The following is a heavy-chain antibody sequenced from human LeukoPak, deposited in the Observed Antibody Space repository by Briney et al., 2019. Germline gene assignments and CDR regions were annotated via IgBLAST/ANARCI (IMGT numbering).Heavy chain of an antibody. CDR2: FDPEHGET. V-gene: IGHV1-24*01. J-gene: IGHJ3*02. CDR1: GYTLTELS. CDR3: ATHYYDSSGYYYDHAFDI. Sequence: ASVKVSCKVSGYTLTELSMHWVRQAPGKGLEWMGGFDPEHGETVYAQKFQGRLTMTEDTSTHTAYMELSSLRSEDTAVYYCATHYYDSSGYYYDHAFDIWGQGTMVTVSS. D-gene: IGHD3-22*01.